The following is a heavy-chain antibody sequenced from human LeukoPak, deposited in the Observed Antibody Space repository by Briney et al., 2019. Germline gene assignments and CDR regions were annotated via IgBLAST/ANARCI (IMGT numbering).Heavy chain of an antibody. J-gene: IGHJ4*02. CDR1: GGSISNRNFY. D-gene: IGHD6-13*01. V-gene: IGHV4-39*01. Sequence: SETLSLTCTVSGGSISNRNFYWGWIRQPPGKGLEWIGSFYYSGSTYYSPSFKSRVIISVDASKNQFSLKVNSVTGTDTAVYYCARHDVYSSTWEWGRGALVTVSS. CDR3: ARHDVYSSTWE. CDR2: FYYSGST.